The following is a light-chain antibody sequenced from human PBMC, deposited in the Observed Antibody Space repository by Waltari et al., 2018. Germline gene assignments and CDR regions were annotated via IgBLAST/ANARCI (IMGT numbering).Light chain of an antibody. V-gene: IGKV3-20*01. J-gene: IGKJ2*01. CDR2: GSS. Sequence: IVLTQSPGTLSLSPGERATLSCSASQSISSIYLAWYQQKPGQAPRLLIYGSSSRATGIPDRFSGSGSGTDFTLTISRLEPEDFAVYYCQRYGDSPKYTFGQGTKLEIK. CDR1: QSISSIY. CDR3: QRYGDSPKYT.